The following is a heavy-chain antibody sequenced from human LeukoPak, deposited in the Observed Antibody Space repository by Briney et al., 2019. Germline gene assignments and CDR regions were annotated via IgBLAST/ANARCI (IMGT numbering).Heavy chain of an antibody. Sequence: KPSETLSLTCTVSGGSISTYYWSWIRQPPGKGLEWIGYVYYSGSTNYKPSLKSRVTISVDTSKNQFPLRLRSVTAADTAVYYCARVTGTTGGLTLYYFDYWGQGTLVTVSS. J-gene: IGHJ4*02. CDR1: GGSISTYY. CDR3: ARVTGTTGGLTLYYFDY. D-gene: IGHD1-7*01. V-gene: IGHV4-59*01. CDR2: VYYSGST.